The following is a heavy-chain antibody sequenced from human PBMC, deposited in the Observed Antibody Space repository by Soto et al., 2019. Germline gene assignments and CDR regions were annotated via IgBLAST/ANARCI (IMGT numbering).Heavy chain of an antibody. CDR1: CGSISSSSYY. CDR2: IYYSGST. J-gene: IGHJ6*02. V-gene: IGHV4-39*01. D-gene: IGHD2-8*01. Sequence: PSETLALTCTFSCGSISSSSYYFCCIRHPPGNFLDCIGSIYYSGSTYYNPSLKSRVTISVDTSKNQFSLKLSSVTAADTAVYYCARRIMVYAHYPGKDYYYYGMAVWGQGTTVTVSS. CDR3: ARRIMVYAHYPGKDYYYYGMAV.